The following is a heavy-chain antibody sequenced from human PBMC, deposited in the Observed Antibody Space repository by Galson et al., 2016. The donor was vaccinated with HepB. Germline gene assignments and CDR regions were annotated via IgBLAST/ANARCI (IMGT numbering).Heavy chain of an antibody. CDR1: GGSLRGYY. D-gene: IGHD1-26*01. Sequence: CAVYGGSLRGYYWSWIRQPPGKGLEWIGEINHSGNTNYNPSLKSRVTMTVDASKNQFSLTLRSATAADTALYFCARISLRVGQDYWGQGTLVTVSS. V-gene: IGHV4-34*01. J-gene: IGHJ4*02. CDR3: ARISLRVGQDY. CDR2: INHSGNT.